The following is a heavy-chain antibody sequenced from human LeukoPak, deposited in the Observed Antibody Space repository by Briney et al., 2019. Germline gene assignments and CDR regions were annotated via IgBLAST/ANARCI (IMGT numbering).Heavy chain of an antibody. CDR1: GFTFSSYS. CDR2: ISSSSSYI. D-gene: IGHD5-18*01. Sequence: GGSLRLSCAASGFTFSSYSMNWVRQAPGKGLEWVSSISSSSSYIYYADSVKGRFTISRDNAKNSLYLQMNSLRAEDTAVYYCARSKRDSYGLFDYWGQGTLVTVSS. V-gene: IGHV3-21*01. CDR3: ARSKRDSYGLFDY. J-gene: IGHJ4*02.